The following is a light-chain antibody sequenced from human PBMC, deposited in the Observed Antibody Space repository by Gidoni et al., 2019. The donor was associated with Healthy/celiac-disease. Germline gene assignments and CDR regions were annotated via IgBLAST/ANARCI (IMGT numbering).Light chain of an antibody. J-gene: IGKJ1*01. Sequence: VLTQSPGTLSLSPGERATLACRASQSVSSSYFAWYQQKPVQAPRLLIYGASSRATGIPDRFSGSGSGTDFTLTISRLDPEDVAVYYCQPYGSSPETFGQGTRVEIK. CDR1: QSVSSSY. CDR3: QPYGSSPET. CDR2: GAS. V-gene: IGKV3-20*01.